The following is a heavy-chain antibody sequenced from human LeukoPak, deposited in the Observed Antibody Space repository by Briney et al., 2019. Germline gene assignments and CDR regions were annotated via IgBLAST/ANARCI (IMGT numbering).Heavy chain of an antibody. CDR3: ARTYYYDNSGYFGY. CDR1: GFTFSSYA. CDR2: ISSNGGST. J-gene: IGHJ4*02. D-gene: IGHD3-22*01. V-gene: IGHV3-64*01. Sequence: GGSLRLSCAASGFTFSSYAMHWVRQAPGKGLEYVSAISSNGGSTYYANSVKGRFTISRDNSKNTLYLQMGSLRAEDTAVYYCARTYYYDNSGYFGYWGQGTLVTVSS.